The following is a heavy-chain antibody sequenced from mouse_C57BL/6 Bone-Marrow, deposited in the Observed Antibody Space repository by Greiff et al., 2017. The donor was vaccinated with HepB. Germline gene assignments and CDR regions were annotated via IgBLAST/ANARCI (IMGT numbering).Heavy chain of an antibody. CDR3: ARGGDYGMRWYFDV. CDR1: GYTFTSYW. CDR2: IDPSDSYT. J-gene: IGHJ1*03. V-gene: IGHV1-69*01. Sequence: VQLQQPGAELVMPGASVKLSCKASGYTFTSYWMHWVKQRPGQGLEWIGEIDPSDSYTNYNQKFKGKSTLTVDKSSSTAYMQLSSLTSEDSAVYYCARGGDYGMRWYFDVWGTGTTVTVSS. D-gene: IGHD1-1*01.